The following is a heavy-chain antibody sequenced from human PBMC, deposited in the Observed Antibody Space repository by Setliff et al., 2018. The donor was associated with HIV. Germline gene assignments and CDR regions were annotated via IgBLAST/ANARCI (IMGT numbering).Heavy chain of an antibody. D-gene: IGHD3-16*01. CDR3: ARGGRSWFQNFHGAFDI. V-gene: IGHV4-38-2*01. CDR2: FYQSGNM. J-gene: IGHJ3*02. Sequence: SETLSLTCAVSGYSISSDYFWGWIRQPPGKRLEWIGSFYQSGNMYYNPSLKSRVTISVDTSKNQFSLRLTSATAADTAVYYCARGGRSWFQNFHGAFDIWGQGTMVTVSS. CDR1: GYSISSDYF.